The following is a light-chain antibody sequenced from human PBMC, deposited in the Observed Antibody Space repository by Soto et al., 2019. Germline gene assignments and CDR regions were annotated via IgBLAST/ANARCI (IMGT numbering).Light chain of an antibody. CDR1: QSVSRN. CDR2: ADS. Sequence: EIVLTQSPATMSLSPGERATLSCRTSQSVSRNLAWYQQKPGQAPSLLINADSQRATGIAARSSGSGSATDFPPTISSLEHEDFALYYRQHRSNWPAFGGGTKVDIK. J-gene: IGKJ4*01. V-gene: IGKV3-11*01. CDR3: QHRSNWPA.